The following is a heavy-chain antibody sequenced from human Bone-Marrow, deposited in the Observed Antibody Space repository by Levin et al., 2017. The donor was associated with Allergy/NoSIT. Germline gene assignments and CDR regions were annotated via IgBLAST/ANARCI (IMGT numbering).Heavy chain of an antibody. D-gene: IGHD6-19*01. CDR3: ARLVAAYSSGSLNWFDP. CDR1: GGSISSYY. CDR2: IYYSGST. V-gene: IGHV4-59*08. Sequence: SETLSLTCTVSGGSISSYYWSWIRQPPGKGLEWIGYIYYSGSTNYNPSLKSRVTISVDTSKNQFSLKLSSVTAADTAVYYCARLVAAYSSGSLNWFDPWGQGTLVTVSS. J-gene: IGHJ5*02.